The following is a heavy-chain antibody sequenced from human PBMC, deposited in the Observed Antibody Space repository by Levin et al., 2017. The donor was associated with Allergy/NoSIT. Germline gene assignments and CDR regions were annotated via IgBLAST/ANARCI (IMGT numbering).Heavy chain of an antibody. CDR1: GGTFSSYA. D-gene: IGHD2-2*01. CDR3: ARDSGRSPAAIVFYYYGMDV. V-gene: IGHV1-69*06. Sequence: SVKVSCKASGGTFSSYAISWVRQAPGQGLEWMGGIIPIFGTANYAQKFQGRVTITADKSTSTAYMELSSLRSEDTAVYYCARDSGRSPAAIVFYYYGMDVWGQGTTVTVSS. J-gene: IGHJ6*02. CDR2: IIPIFGTA.